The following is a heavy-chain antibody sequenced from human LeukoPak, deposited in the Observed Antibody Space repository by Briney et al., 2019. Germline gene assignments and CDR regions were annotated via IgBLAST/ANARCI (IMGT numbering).Heavy chain of an antibody. D-gene: IGHD3-22*01. CDR3: AKHYDSSGYFYYYYMDV. Sequence: GGSLRLSCAASGFTISSYAMSWVRPAPGKGLEWDSGIRGSGGSTYYADSVKGRFTISRDNSKNTLYLQMNSLRAEDTAVYYCAKHYDSSGYFYYYYMDVWGKGTTVTVSS. J-gene: IGHJ6*03. V-gene: IGHV3-23*01. CDR2: IRGSGGST. CDR1: GFTISSYA.